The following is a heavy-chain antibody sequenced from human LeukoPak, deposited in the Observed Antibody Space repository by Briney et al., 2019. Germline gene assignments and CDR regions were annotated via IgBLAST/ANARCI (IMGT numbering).Heavy chain of an antibody. J-gene: IGHJ4*02. CDR2: ISYGGST. V-gene: IGHV4-39*07. CDR1: DGSFSSTRYY. CDR3: ARDQADYYGSGSPFDY. D-gene: IGHD3-10*01. Sequence: SETLSLTCTVSDGSFSSTRYYWGWIRQPPGKGLEWIGSISYGGSTFYNPSLESRVTVSVDTSKNQFSLKLSSVTAADTAVYYCARDQADYYGSGSPFDYWGQGTLVTVSS.